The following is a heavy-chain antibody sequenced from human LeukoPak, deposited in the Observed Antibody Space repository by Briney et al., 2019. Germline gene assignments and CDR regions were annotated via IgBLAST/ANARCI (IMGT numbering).Heavy chain of an antibody. CDR3: ARGAIYDSRLTNDAFDI. D-gene: IGHD3-22*01. Sequence: GSLRLSCVASGLIFSDYYMSWIRQAPGKGLEWIGSIYHSGNTYYNPSLKSRVTISVDTSKNQFSLKLSSVTAADTAVYYCARGAIYDSRLTNDAFDIWGQGTMVTVSS. V-gene: IGHV4-38-2*01. J-gene: IGHJ3*02. CDR2: IYHSGNT. CDR1: GLIFSDYY.